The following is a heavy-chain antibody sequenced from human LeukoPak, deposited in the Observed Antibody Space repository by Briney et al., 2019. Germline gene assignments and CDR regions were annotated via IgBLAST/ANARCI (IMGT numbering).Heavy chain of an antibody. Sequence: GGSLRLSCAASGFTFSDYYMSWIRQAPGKGLEWVSYISSSGSTIYYADSVKGRFTISRDNAKNSLYLQMNSLRAEDTAVYYCARDKVPRRITIFGVVILRGQGTLVTVSS. CDR1: GFTFSDYY. CDR2: ISSSGSTI. CDR3: ARDKVPRRITIFGVVIL. V-gene: IGHV3-11*01. D-gene: IGHD3-3*01. J-gene: IGHJ4*02.